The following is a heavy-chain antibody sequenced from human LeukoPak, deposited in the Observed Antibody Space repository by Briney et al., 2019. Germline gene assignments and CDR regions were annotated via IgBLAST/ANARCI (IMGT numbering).Heavy chain of an antibody. CDR3: ARDLISPPVPYYYGSGIDY. CDR2: ISSSSSTI. J-gene: IGHJ4*02. Sequence: GGSLRLSCAASGFTFSDYYMSWIRQAPGKGLEWVSYISSSSSTIYYADSVKGRFTISRDNAKNSLYLQMNSLRAEDTAVYYCARDLISPPVPYYYGSGIDYWGQGTLVTVSS. D-gene: IGHD3-10*01. CDR1: GFTFSDYY. V-gene: IGHV3-11*04.